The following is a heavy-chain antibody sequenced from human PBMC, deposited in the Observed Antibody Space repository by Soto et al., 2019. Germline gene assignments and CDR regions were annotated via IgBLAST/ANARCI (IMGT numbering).Heavy chain of an antibody. CDR2: ISYDGSNK. Sequence: GGSLRHSWAASGLTCSSYGMHWVRQATGKGLEWVAVISYDGSNKYYADSVKGRFTISRDNSKNTLYLQMNSLRAEDTAVYYCAKDLTVAGPPDFDYWGQGTLVTVSS. CDR1: GLTCSSYG. V-gene: IGHV3-30*18. CDR3: AKDLTVAGPPDFDY. D-gene: IGHD6-19*01. J-gene: IGHJ4*02.